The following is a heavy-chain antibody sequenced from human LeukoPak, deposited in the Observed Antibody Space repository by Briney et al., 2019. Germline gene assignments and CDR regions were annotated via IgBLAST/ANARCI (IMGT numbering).Heavy chain of an antibody. D-gene: IGHD3-22*01. Sequence: PGGSLRLSCAASGFTFSNAWMSWVRQAPGKGLEWVGRIKSKTDGGTTDYAAPVKGRFTISRDDSKNTLYLQMNSLKTEDTAVYYCTTDTAMIVVVTNDYWGQGTLVTVSS. CDR3: TTDTAMIVVVTNDY. CDR2: IKSKTDGGTT. V-gene: IGHV3-15*01. J-gene: IGHJ4*02. CDR1: GFTFSNAW.